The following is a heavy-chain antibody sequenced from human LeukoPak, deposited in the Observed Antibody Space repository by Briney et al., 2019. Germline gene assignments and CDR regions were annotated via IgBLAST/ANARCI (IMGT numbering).Heavy chain of an antibody. CDR1: GYTFTSNY. Sequence: GASVKVSCKAFGYTFTSNYMHWVRQAPGQGLEWMGVISPSGGSTSYAQKFQGRVTLTRDMSTSTDYLELSSLRSEDTAVYYCAAGTYYSGRLMIGEEYFDYWGQGTLVTVSS. CDR3: AAGTYYSGRLMIGEEYFDY. V-gene: IGHV1-46*01. D-gene: IGHD2-8*01. J-gene: IGHJ4*02. CDR2: ISPSGGST.